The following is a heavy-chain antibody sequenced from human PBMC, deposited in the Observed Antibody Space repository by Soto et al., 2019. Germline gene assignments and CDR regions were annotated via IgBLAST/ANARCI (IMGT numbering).Heavy chain of an antibody. CDR2: ISYDGSNK. Sequence: GGSLRLSCAASGFTFSSYGMHWVRQAPGKGLEWVAVISYDGSNKYYADSVKGRFTISRDNSKNTLYLQMNSLRAEDTAVYYCAKDRSDYWSAFDYWGQGTLVTVSS. CDR3: AKDRSDYWSAFDY. CDR1: GFTFSSYG. V-gene: IGHV3-30*18. J-gene: IGHJ4*02. D-gene: IGHD4-17*01.